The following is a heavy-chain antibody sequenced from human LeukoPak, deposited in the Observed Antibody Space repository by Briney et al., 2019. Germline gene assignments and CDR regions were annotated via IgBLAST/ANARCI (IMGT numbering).Heavy chain of an antibody. D-gene: IGHD6-19*01. Sequence: GGSLRLSCAASGFTFSSYWMTWVRRAPGKGLEWVANIKQDGSEKYYVGSVKGRFTISRDNAKISLYLQMNSLRAEDTAVYYCARKSYTSGCFDYWGQGTLVTVSS. CDR3: ARKSYTSGCFDY. CDR2: IKQDGSEK. CDR1: GFTFSSYW. J-gene: IGHJ4*02. V-gene: IGHV3-7*05.